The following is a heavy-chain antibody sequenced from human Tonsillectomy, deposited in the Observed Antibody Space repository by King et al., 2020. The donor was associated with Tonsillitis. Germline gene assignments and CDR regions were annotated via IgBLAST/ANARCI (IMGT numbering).Heavy chain of an antibody. Sequence: VQLQESGPGLVKPSETLSLTCTVSGGSISSYYWSWIRQPPGKGLEWIGYIYYSGSTNYNPSLKSPVTISVDTSKNQFSLKLSSVTAADTAVYYCARSSPGYSNHFDYWGQGTLVTVSS. D-gene: IGHD4-11*01. V-gene: IGHV4-59*01. CDR3: ARSSPGYSNHFDY. CDR2: IYYSGST. J-gene: IGHJ4*02. CDR1: GGSISSYY.